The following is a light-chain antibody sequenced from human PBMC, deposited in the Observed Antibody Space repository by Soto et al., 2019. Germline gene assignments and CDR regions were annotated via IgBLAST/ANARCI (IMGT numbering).Light chain of an antibody. Sequence: QSVLTQPASVSGSPGQSITISCTGTRSDVGGYNFVSWFQQHPGKSPKLIIYEVTNRPSGISNRFSGSKSGNTASLTISGLQAEDEADYYCSSYVSSRTSVFGTGTKMTVL. J-gene: IGLJ1*01. CDR3: SSYVSSRTSV. CDR2: EVT. CDR1: RSDVGGYNF. V-gene: IGLV2-14*01.